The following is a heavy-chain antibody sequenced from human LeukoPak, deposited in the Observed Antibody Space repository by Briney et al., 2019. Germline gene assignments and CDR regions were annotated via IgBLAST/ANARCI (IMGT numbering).Heavy chain of an antibody. V-gene: IGHV3-53*01. CDR2: IYSDNT. CDR3: AKVGLRYFDWSNYFDY. J-gene: IGHJ4*02. Sequence: PGGSLRLSCTVSGFTVSSNSMSWVRQAPGKGLEWVSFIYSDNTHYSDSVKGRFTISRDNSKNTLYLQMNSLRAEDAAVYYCAKVGLRYFDWSNYFDYWGQGTLATVSS. D-gene: IGHD3-9*01. CDR1: GFTVSSNS.